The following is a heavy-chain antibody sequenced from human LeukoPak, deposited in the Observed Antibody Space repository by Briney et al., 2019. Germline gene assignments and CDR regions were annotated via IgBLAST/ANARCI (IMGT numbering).Heavy chain of an antibody. CDR2: IYYSGST. CDR3: ARQGWGWLQLKGSSFDY. D-gene: IGHD5-12*01. Sequence: SETLSLTCTVSGGSISSSSYYWGWIRQPPGKGLEWIGCIYYSGSTYYNPSLKSRVTISVDTSKNQFSLKLSSVTAADTAVYYCARQGWGWLQLKGSSFDYWGEGTLVTVSS. J-gene: IGHJ4*02. V-gene: IGHV4-39*01. CDR1: GGSISSSSYY.